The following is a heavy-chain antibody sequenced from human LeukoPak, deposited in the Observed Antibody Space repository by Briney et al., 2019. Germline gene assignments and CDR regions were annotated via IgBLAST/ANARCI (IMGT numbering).Heavy chain of an antibody. V-gene: IGHV1-46*01. D-gene: IGHD3-3*01. Sequence: ASVKVSCKASGYTFTSNYIHWVRQAPGQGLEWMGMIYPRDGSTSYAQKFQGRVTMTTDTSTSTAYMELRSLRSDDTAVYYCARTLYDFWSGYYNNWFDPWGQGTLVTVSS. CDR2: IYPRDGST. J-gene: IGHJ5*02. CDR1: GYTFTSNY. CDR3: ARTLYDFWSGYYNNWFDP.